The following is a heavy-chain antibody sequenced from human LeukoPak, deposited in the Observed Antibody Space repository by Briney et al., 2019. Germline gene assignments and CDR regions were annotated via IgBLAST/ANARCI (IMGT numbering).Heavy chain of an antibody. CDR3: ARHLNYYLDY. CDR2: ISSDGSIT. CDR1: GFTFNNYA. J-gene: IGHJ4*02. Sequence: GGSPRLSCAASGFTFNNYALSWVRQAPGKGLVWVSRISSDGSITGYADSVKGRFTISRDNAKNTLYLQMNSLRAEDTAVYYCARHLNYYLDYWGQGTLVTVSS. D-gene: IGHD3-10*01. V-gene: IGHV3-74*01.